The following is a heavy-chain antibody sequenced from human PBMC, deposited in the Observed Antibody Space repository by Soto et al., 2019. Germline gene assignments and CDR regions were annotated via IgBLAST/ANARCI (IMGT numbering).Heavy chain of an antibody. CDR2: IIPILGIA. CDR1: GGTFSSYT. J-gene: IGHJ3*02. D-gene: IGHD2-15*01. CDR3: VTVGAAGNLDI. V-gene: IGHV1-69*02. Sequence: QVQLAQSGAEVKKPGSSVKVSCKASGGTFSSYTISWVRQAPGQGLEWMGRIIPILGIANYAQKFQGRVTITADKSTSTAYMELSSLRSEDTAVYYCVTVGAAGNLDIWGQGTMVTVSS.